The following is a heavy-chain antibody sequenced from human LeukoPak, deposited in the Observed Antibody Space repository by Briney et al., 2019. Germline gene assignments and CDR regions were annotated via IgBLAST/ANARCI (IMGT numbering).Heavy chain of an antibody. V-gene: IGHV4-34*01. J-gene: IGHJ6*02. CDR2: INHSGST. Sequence: SETLSLTCAVYGGSFSGYYWSWIRQPPGKGLEWIGEINHSGSTNYNPSLKSRVTISVDRSKNQFSLKLSSVTAADTAVYYCARAGYGMDVWGQGTTVTVSS. CDR3: ARAGYGMDV. CDR1: GGSFSGYY.